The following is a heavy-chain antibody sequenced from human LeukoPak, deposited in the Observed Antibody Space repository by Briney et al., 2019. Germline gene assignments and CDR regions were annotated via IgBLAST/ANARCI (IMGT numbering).Heavy chain of an antibody. J-gene: IGHJ4*02. V-gene: IGHV4-39*07. CDR2: IYYTGST. CDR3: ARAVGTDGYNLWVY. D-gene: IGHD5-24*01. CDR1: SGSISSSTYY. Sequence: SETLSLTCTVSSGSISSSTYYWGWIRQPPGKGLEWIGTIYYTGSTYYNPSLKSRVTISVDTSKNQFSLKLTSVTAADTAVYYCARAVGTDGYNLWVYWGQGALVTVSS.